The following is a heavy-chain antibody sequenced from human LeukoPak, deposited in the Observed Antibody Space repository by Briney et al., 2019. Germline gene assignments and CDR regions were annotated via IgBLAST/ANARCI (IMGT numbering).Heavy chain of an antibody. J-gene: IGHJ4*02. CDR2: ISWNSGSI. CDR1: GFTFDDYA. CDR3: AKGDTAMALDC. Sequence: GGSLLLSCAASGFTFDDYAMQWVRQAPGKGLEWVSGISWNSGSIGYADSVKGRFTISRDNAKNSLYLQMNSLRAEDMALYYCAKGDTAMALDCWGQGTLVTVSS. V-gene: IGHV3-9*03. D-gene: IGHD5-18*01.